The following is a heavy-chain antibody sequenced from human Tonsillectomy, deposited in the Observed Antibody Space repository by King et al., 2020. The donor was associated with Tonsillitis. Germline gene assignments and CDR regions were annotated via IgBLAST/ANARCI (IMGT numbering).Heavy chain of an antibody. D-gene: IGHD5-12*01. Sequence: QLQESGPGLVKPSETLSLTCTVSGGSVSSGSYYWSWIRQPPGKGLEWIGYIYYSGSTNYNPSLKCRVTISVDTSKNQFSLKLSSVTAADTAVYYCARAPFRYSGYDPDYWGQGTLVTVSS. CDR1: GGSVSSGSYY. J-gene: IGHJ4*02. V-gene: IGHV4-61*01. CDR3: ARAPFRYSGYDPDY. CDR2: IYYSGST.